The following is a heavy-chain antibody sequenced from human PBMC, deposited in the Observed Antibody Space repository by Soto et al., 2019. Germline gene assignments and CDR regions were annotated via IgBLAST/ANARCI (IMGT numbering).Heavy chain of an antibody. D-gene: IGHD1-1*01. CDR2: IFPLTDTP. CDR3: ARGPLVVLNDFEP. Sequence: QVQLVQSGTEVKKPGSSVKVSCKASGGTFRNYPINWVRQAPGQGLEWMGSIFPLTDTPDYAQTFQARLPITADKSTSTAYMELSSLTSDATAMYFCARGPLVVLNDFEPLGQGTLGTVSS. V-gene: IGHV1-69*08. CDR1: GGTFRNYP. J-gene: IGHJ5*02.